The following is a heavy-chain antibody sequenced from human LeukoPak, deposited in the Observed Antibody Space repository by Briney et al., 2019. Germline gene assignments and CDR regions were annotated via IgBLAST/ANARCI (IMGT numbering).Heavy chain of an antibody. J-gene: IGHJ4*02. D-gene: IGHD3-10*01. CDR2: ISGSGGST. Sequence: PGGTLRLSCAASGFTFSSYGMSWFRQAPGKGLEWVSAISGSGGSTYYSDSVKGRFTISRDNAKNTLYLQMNNLRAEDTAIYYCATDSYVSGSYYRLFYWGQGTLVTVSS. CDR3: ATDSYVSGSYYRLFY. V-gene: IGHV3-23*01. CDR1: GFTFSSYG.